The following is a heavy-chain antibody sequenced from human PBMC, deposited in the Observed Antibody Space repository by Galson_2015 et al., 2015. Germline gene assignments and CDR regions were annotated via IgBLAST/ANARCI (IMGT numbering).Heavy chain of an antibody. D-gene: IGHD6-19*01. V-gene: IGHV5-10-1*01. CDR2: IDPSDSYT. J-gene: IGHJ3*02. CDR3: ARGAPAYSSGWYMAFDI. Sequence: QSGAEVTKPGESLRISCKGSGYSLTSYWISWVRQMPGKGLEWMGRIDPSDSYTNYSPSFQGHVTISADKSIITAYLQWSSLKASDTAMYYCARGAPAYSSGWYMAFDIWGQGTMVTVSS. CDR1: GYSLTSYW.